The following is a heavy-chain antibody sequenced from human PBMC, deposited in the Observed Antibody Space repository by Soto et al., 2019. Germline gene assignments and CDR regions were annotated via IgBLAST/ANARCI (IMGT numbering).Heavy chain of an antibody. V-gene: IGHV4-39*01. J-gene: IGHJ4*02. Sequence: ETLSLTCTVSGGSISSSSYYWGWIRQPPGKGLEWIGSIYYSGSTYYNPSLKSRVTISVDTSKNQFSLKLSFVTAADTAVYYCASLYCSGGSCYIIDFWGQGSLVTVSS. D-gene: IGHD2-15*01. CDR3: ASLYCSGGSCYIIDF. CDR2: IYYSGST. CDR1: GGSISSSSYY.